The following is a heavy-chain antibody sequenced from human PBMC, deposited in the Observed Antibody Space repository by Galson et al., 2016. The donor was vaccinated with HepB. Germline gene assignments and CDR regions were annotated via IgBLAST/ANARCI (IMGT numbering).Heavy chain of an antibody. D-gene: IGHD2-2*01. V-gene: IGHV3-33*01. CDR2: VWFDGTTK. CDR3: ARESSSFENYYYGMDV. CDR1: GFTFTNHG. Sequence: SLRLSCAASGFTFTNHGMPWVRQAPGKGLEWVAVVWFDGTTKYYADSVKGRFTISRDNSKDTLYLQMNSLRAEDTALYYCARESSSFENYYYGMDVWGQGTTVSVSS. J-gene: IGHJ6*02.